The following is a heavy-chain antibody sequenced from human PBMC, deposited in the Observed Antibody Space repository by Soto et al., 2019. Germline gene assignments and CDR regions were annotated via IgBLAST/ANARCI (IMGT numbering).Heavy chain of an antibody. V-gene: IGHV3-30*18. CDR3: AKEGSGSRYAFDV. CDR1: GFTFSGHG. J-gene: IGHJ3*01. CDR2: VSSAGGTK. Sequence: QVQLVESGGGVVPPGTSLRLSCAASGFTFSGHGMHWVRQAPGKGLEWVAVVSSAGGTKYYADSVKGRLTLSRDNSENTLSLQMSGLSSEDTAVYYCAKEGSGSRYAFDVWGQGTMVTVSS. D-gene: IGHD1-26*01.